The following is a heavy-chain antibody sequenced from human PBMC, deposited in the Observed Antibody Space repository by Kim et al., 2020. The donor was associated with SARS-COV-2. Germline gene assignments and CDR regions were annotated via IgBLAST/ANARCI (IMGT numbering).Heavy chain of an antibody. CDR3: ARASGYYGSGTYSFDY. Sequence: SQTLSLTCAISGDSVSSNSAAWNWIRQSPSRGLEWLGRTYYRSKWYNDYAESVKSRITINPDTSKNQFSLQLSSVTPEDTAVYYCARASGYYGSGTYSFDYWGQGTLVTVSS. CDR2: TYYRSKWYN. D-gene: IGHD3-10*01. V-gene: IGHV6-1*01. CDR1: GDSVSSNSAA. J-gene: IGHJ4*02.